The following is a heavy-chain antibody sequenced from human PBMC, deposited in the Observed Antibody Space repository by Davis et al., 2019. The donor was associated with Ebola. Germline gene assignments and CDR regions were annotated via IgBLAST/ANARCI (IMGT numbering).Heavy chain of an antibody. D-gene: IGHD2-2*01. CDR3: AKDLLGYCSSTSCYYSGSDV. Sequence: GGSLRLSCTASGFAFNTYWMSWVRQAPGKGLEWLANIRQDGSEEYYVDSVKGRFTISRDNAKNSLFLQMNSLRAEDTAVYYCAKDLLGYCSSTSCYYSGSDVWGQGTTVTVSS. V-gene: IGHV3-7*01. J-gene: IGHJ6*02. CDR2: IRQDGSEE. CDR1: GFAFNTYW.